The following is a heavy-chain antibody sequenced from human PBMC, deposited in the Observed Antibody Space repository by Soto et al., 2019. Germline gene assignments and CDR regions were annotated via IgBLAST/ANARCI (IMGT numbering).Heavy chain of an antibody. V-gene: IGHV4-34*01. CDR2: INHSGST. J-gene: IGHJ4*02. Sequence: SETLSLTCAVYGGSFSGYYWSWIRQPPGKGLEWIGEINHSGSTNYNPSLKSRVTISVDTSKNHFSLKLSSVTAADTALYYCARDLVCGGDCYSGYYFDYWGQGTLVTVSS. D-gene: IGHD2-21*02. CDR3: ARDLVCGGDCYSGYYFDY. CDR1: GGSFSGYY.